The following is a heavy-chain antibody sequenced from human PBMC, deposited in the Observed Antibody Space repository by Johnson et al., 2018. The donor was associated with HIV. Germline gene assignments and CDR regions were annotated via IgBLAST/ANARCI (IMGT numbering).Heavy chain of an antibody. CDR1: GFTFDDYG. V-gene: IGHV3-20*04. Sequence: VQVVESGGSVVRPGGSLRLSCAASGFTFDDYGMRWVRQAPGKGLEWVSGVHWNGGSTGYAGSVKGRFTIYRDNAKNSRDLQMRGLRAEYKALYYCARDPPPYCSGGSCYSGHAFDIWGQGTMVTVSS. CDR2: VHWNGGST. J-gene: IGHJ3*02. CDR3: ARDPPPYCSGGSCYSGHAFDI. D-gene: IGHD2-15*01.